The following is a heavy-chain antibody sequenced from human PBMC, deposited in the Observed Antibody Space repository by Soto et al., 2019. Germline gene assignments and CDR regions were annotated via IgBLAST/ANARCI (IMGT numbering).Heavy chain of an antibody. CDR2: FDPEDGET. D-gene: IGHD4-17*01. Sequence: ASVKVPCKVSGYTLTELSMHWVRQAPGKGLEWMGGFDPEDGETIYAQKFQGRVTMTEDTSTDTAYMELSSLRSEDTAVYYCATASPPYGDYVGYDYWGQGTLVTVSS. CDR3: ATASPPYGDYVGYDY. J-gene: IGHJ4*02. CDR1: GYTLTELS. V-gene: IGHV1-24*01.